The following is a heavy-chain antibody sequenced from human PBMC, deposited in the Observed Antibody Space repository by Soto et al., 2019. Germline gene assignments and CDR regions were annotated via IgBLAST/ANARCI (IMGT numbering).Heavy chain of an antibody. Sequence: SETLSLTCTVSGGSISSYYWSWIRQPPGKGLEWIGYIYYSGSTNYNPSLKSRVTISVDTSKNQFSLKLSSVTAADTAVYYCARDSDYYYGMDVWGQGTTVTVSS. CDR1: GGSISSYY. CDR2: IYYSGST. CDR3: ARDSDYYYGMDV. V-gene: IGHV4-59*01. J-gene: IGHJ6*02.